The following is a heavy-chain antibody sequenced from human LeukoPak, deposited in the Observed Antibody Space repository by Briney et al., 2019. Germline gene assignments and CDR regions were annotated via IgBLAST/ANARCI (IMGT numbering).Heavy chain of an antibody. D-gene: IGHD5-18*01. Sequence: PSETLSLTCAVSGDSINSGGYSWSWIRQPPGKGLEWIGYTSHTGSTYYNPSFKSRVIISVDRSKNHFSLRLSSVTAADTAVYYCARVGGYRQYFSDYWGQGTLVTVSS. CDR3: ARVGGYRQYFSDY. V-gene: IGHV4-30-2*01. CDR1: GDSINSGGYS. CDR2: TSHTGST. J-gene: IGHJ4*02.